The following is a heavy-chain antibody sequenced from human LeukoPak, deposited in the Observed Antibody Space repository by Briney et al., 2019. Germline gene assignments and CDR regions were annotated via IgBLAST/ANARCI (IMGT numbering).Heavy chain of an antibody. CDR2: ISYDGSNK. CDR3: ASSPYYYDSSGYYGAPSFDY. V-gene: IGHV3-30-3*01. D-gene: IGHD3-22*01. CDR1: GFTFSSYA. Sequence: PGRSLRLSCAASGFTFSSYAMHWVRQAPGKGLEWVAVISYDGSNKYYADSVKGRFTISRDNSKNTLYLQTNSLRAEDTAVYYCASSPYYYDSSGYYGAPSFDYWGQGTLVTVSS. J-gene: IGHJ4*02.